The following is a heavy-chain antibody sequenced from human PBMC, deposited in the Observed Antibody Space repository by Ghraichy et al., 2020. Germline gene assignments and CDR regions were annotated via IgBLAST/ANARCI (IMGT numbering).Heavy chain of an antibody. CDR3: ARDSPSDYFDP. CDR2: IYYSGST. V-gene: IGHV4-59*01. Sequence: SQTLSLTCTVSGASISSYYWSWIRQPPGKGLEWIGYIYYSGSTNYNPSLKSRVTISVDTSKNQFSLKVTSVTAADTAVYFCARDSPSDYFDPWGQGTLVTVSS. J-gene: IGHJ5*02. CDR1: GASISSYY. D-gene: IGHD3-16*01.